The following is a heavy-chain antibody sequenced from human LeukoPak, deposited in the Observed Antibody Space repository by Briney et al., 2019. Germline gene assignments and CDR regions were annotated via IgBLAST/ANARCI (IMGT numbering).Heavy chain of an antibody. J-gene: IGHJ4*02. CDR1: GYTFINYG. CDR2: IIPILGIA. Sequence: ASVKVSCKASGYTFINYGISWVRQAPGQGLEWMGRIIPILGIANYAQKFQGRVTITADESTSTAYMELSSLRSDDTAVYYCARDGICSGGSCYSDYWGQGTLVTVSP. D-gene: IGHD2-15*01. V-gene: IGHV1-69*04. CDR3: ARDGICSGGSCYSDY.